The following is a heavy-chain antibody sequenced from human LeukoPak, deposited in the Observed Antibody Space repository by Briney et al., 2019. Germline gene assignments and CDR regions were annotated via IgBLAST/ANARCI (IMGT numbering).Heavy chain of an antibody. J-gene: IGHJ4*02. V-gene: IGHV6-1*01. CDR1: GDSVSNNLSA. CDR3: ARDHAGLGY. CDR2: TYYRSQWYY. Sequence: SQTLSLTCAISGDSVSNNLSAWNWIRQSPSRGLEWLGRTYYRSQWYYDYAVSVRSRLTIFVDTSKNQFSLHLNSVTPVDTAVYYCARDHAGLGYWGKGTLVTVSS.